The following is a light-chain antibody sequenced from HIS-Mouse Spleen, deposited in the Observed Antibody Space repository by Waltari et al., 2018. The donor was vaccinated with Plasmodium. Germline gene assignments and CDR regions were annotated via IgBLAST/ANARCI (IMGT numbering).Light chain of an antibody. J-gene: IGLJ3*02. V-gene: IGLV3-9*01. CDR1: NIGSKN. CDR3: QVWDSSTV. Sequence: SYELTQPLSVSVALGQTARITCGGNNIGSKNVNWYQKKPGQAPVLVSHRDSNRPPGIPERFAGSNSGNTATLTISRAQAGDAADYYCQVWDSSTVFGGGTKLTVL. CDR2: RDS.